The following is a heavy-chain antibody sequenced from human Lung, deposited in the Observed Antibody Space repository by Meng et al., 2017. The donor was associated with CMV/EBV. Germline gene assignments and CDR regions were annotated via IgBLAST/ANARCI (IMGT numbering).Heavy chain of an antibody. D-gene: IGHD3-10*01. J-gene: IGHJ4*02. CDR1: GVSIRGANYY. CDR3: VREIVAPINYYFDS. CDR2: IIYNGSN. Sequence: GVSIRGANYYWSWVRQPPGKGLEWVGYIIYNGSNSYNPSHKSRLSISMDTSKNQFSLKLRSLTAADTAIYYCVREIVAPINYYFDSWGQGTLVTVSS. V-gene: IGHV4-30-4*01.